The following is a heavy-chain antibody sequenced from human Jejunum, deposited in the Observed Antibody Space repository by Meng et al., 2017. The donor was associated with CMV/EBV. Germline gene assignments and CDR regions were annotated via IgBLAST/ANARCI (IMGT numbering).Heavy chain of an antibody. Sequence: SGFPLNSYGIHWVRQVPGKGLEWVAVLWYDGSRKYFADSVQGRFSISRDDSKNTVYLQMNSQRAEDTAVYYCARDNDGSSHYSQFDYWGQGTLVTVSS. V-gene: IGHV3-33*01. CDR3: ARDNDGSSHYSQFDY. D-gene: IGHD3-22*01. J-gene: IGHJ4*02. CDR2: LWYDGSRK. CDR1: GFPLNSYG.